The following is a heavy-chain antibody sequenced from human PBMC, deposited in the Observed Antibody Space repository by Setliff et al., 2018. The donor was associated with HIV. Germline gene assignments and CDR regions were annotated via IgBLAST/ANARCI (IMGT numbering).Heavy chain of an antibody. CDR3: VRAHGGPGGGAWFDP. CDR1: GGSIISYPNY. Sequence: KPSETLSLTCTVPGGSIISYPNYWGWIRQPPGKGLEWLAGIRHTGGTYYYPWDTYYNPSRKSRVTISVVTSKNQISLKVTSVTASDTAVYNCVRAHGGPGGGAWFDPWGQGTLVTVSS. CDR2: IRHTGGT. D-gene: IGHD2-15*01. V-gene: IGHV4-39*01. J-gene: IGHJ5*02.